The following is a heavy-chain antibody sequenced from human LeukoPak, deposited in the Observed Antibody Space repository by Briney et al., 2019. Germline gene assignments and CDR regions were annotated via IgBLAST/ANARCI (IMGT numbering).Heavy chain of an antibody. CDR1: GFTFSAYS. CDR2: LSSSSTYV. CDR3: ARQYYYGMDV. Sequence: GGSLRLSCAASGFTFSAYSMNWVRQAPGKGLEWVSSLSSSSTYVYYAGSVKGRFTISRDNAKNSLWLQMNSLRAEDTAVYYCARQYYYGMDVWGQGTTVTVSS. V-gene: IGHV3-21*01. J-gene: IGHJ6*02.